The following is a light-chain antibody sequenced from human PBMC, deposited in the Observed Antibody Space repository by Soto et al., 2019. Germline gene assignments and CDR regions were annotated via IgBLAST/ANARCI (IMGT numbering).Light chain of an antibody. CDR3: QQTNDFPYT. CDR2: AAS. CDR1: HVISSW. Sequence: DLPMTQSPSSVSASVGDRVTITCRARHVISSWLAWYQQKPGKAPKLLIYAASRLQSGVPSRFSGSESGADFSLTISSLQPEDVATYYCQQTNDFPYTFGQGTKLEIK. J-gene: IGKJ2*01. V-gene: IGKV1-12*01.